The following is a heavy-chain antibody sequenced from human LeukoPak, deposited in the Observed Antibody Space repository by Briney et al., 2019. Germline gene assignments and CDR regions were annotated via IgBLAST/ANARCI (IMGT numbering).Heavy chain of an antibody. Sequence: GGSLRLSCAASGFTFSSYWMSWVRQAPGKGLEWVANIKQDGSEKYYVDSVKGRFTISRDNAKNSLYLQMNSLRAEDTAVYYCERLSKTYYYDSSGYFDFPNFDYWGQGTLVTVSS. CDR1: GFTFSSYW. J-gene: IGHJ4*02. CDR3: ERLSKTYYYDSSGYFDFPNFDY. V-gene: IGHV3-7*04. CDR2: IKQDGSEK. D-gene: IGHD3-22*01.